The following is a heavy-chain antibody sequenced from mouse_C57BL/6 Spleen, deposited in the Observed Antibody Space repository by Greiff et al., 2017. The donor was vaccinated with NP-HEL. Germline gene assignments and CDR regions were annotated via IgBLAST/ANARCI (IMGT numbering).Heavy chain of an antibody. Sequence: EVKLVESGGGLVKPGGSLKLSCAASGFTFSSYAMSWVRQTPEKRLEWVATISDGGSYTYYPDNVKGRFTISRDNAKNNMYLQMSHLKSEDTAMYYCARDRYYSNYGAMDYWGQGTSVTVSS. CDR2: ISDGGSYT. V-gene: IGHV5-4*01. J-gene: IGHJ4*01. CDR1: GFTFSSYA. CDR3: ARDRYYSNYGAMDY. D-gene: IGHD2-5*01.